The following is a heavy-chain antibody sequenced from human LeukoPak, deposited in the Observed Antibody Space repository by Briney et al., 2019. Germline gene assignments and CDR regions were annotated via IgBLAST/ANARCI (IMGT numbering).Heavy chain of an antibody. CDR2: ISYDGSDK. D-gene: IGHD6-19*01. Sequence: GGSLRLSCAASGFTFSSYAMHWVRQAPGKGLEWVAVISYDGSDKYYADSVKGRFTISRDNSKNTLYLQMNSLRAEDTAVYYCARVRGQYSSGWYSYWGQGTLVTVSS. J-gene: IGHJ4*02. CDR1: GFTFSSYA. V-gene: IGHV3-30-3*01. CDR3: ARVRGQYSSGWYSY.